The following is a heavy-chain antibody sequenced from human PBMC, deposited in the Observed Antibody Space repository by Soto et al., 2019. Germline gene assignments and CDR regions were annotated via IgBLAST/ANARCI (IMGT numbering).Heavy chain of an antibody. Sequence: QVQLVESGGGVVQPGRSLRLSCAASGFTFSSYAMHWVRQAPGKGLEWVAVISYDGSNKYYADSVKGQFTISRDNSKNTLYLQMNSLRAEDTAVYYCARGDITVYCGDCYSDAFDIWGQGTMVTVSS. J-gene: IGHJ3*02. D-gene: IGHD2-21*02. V-gene: IGHV3-30-3*01. CDR3: ARGDITVYCGDCYSDAFDI. CDR2: ISYDGSNK. CDR1: GFTFSSYA.